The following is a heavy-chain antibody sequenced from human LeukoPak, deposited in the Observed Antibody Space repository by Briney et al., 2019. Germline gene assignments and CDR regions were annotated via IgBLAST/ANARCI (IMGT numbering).Heavy chain of an antibody. V-gene: IGHV4-59*01. D-gene: IGHD4-17*01. J-gene: IGHJ6*02. CDR2: IYYSGST. Sequence: SETLSLTCTVSGGSISSYYWSWIRQPPGKGLEWIGYIYYSGSTNYNPSLKSRVTISVDTSKNQFSLKLSSVTAADTAVYYCARDYGDYGHYYYYGMAVWGQGTTTTVS. CDR3: ARDYGDYGHYYYYGMAV. CDR1: GGSISSYY.